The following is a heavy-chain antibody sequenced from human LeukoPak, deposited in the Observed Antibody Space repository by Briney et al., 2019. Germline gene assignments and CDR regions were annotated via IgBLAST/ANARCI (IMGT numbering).Heavy chain of an antibody. CDR3: ARQAGLTVTTI. CDR1: GYRFTSYW. CDR2: IYPGDSDT. V-gene: IGHV5-51*01. D-gene: IGHD4-17*01. Sequence: GGPLNISCKGSGYRFTSYWIGGVRQMPGKGLEWMGIIYPGDSDTRYSPSFQGQVTISADKSISTAYLQWSSLKASDTAMYYCARQAGLTVTTIWGQGTLVTVSS. J-gene: IGHJ4*02.